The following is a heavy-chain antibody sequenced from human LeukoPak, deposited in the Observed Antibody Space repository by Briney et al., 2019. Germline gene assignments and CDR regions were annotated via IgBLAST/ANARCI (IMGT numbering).Heavy chain of an antibody. CDR2: ISGSGGST. D-gene: IGHD1-26*01. J-gene: IGHJ6*03. Sequence: GGSLRLSCAASGFTFSSYVTSWVRQAPGKELEWVSVISGSGGSTHYADSVKGRFTTSRDNSKNTLYLQMNSLRAEDTAVYYCAKFDADYIGTYSYYYYMDVWGKGTTVTVSS. CDR1: GFTFSSYV. V-gene: IGHV3-23*01. CDR3: AKFDADYIGTYSYYYYMDV.